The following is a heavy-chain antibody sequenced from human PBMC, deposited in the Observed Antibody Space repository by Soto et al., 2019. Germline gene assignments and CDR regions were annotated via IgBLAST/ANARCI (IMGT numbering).Heavy chain of an antibody. CDR3: ASVSRVRATPVGFHY. D-gene: IGHD2-15*01. J-gene: IGHJ4*02. Sequence: GASVKVSCKASGGTFSSYAISWVRQAPGQGLEWMGGIIPIFGTANYAQKFQGRVTITADKSTSTAYMELSSLRSEDTAVYYCASVSRVRATPVGFHYPCPGTLVTVS. CDR2: IIPIFGTA. CDR1: GGTFSSYA. V-gene: IGHV1-69*06.